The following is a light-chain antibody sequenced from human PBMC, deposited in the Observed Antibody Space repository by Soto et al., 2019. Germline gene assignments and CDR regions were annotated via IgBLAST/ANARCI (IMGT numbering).Light chain of an antibody. CDR1: SSNIGSNI. Sequence: QSVLTQPPSASGTPGQRVTISCSGSSSNIGSNIVNWYQQVPGTAPKLLIYSNNQRPSGVPDRFSASKSDTSACLAISGLQSEDEADYYCEAWDDSLKVVFGGGTKLTVL. J-gene: IGLJ3*02. CDR2: SNN. CDR3: EAWDDSLKVV. V-gene: IGLV1-44*01.